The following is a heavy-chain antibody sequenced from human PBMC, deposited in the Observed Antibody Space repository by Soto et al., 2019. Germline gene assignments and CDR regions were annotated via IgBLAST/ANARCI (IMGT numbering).Heavy chain of an antibody. CDR2: IIPIFGTA. J-gene: IGHJ5*02. V-gene: IGHV1-69*13. D-gene: IGHD4-4*01. Sequence: ASVKVSCKASGGTFSSYAISWVRQAPGQGLEWMGGIIPIFGTANYAQKFQGRVTITADESTSTAYMELSSLRSEDTAVYYCASSSSTVKPFDPWGQGTLVAVSS. CDR1: GGTFSSYA. CDR3: ASSSSTVKPFDP.